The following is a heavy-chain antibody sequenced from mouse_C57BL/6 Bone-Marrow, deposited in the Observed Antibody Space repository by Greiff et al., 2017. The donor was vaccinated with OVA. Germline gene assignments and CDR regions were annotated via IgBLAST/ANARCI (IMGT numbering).Heavy chain of an antibody. CDR3: ARWDLITTVVAPMDY. CDR1: GYTFTSYW. J-gene: IGHJ4*01. Sequence: QVQLQQPGAELVKPGASEKLSCKASGYTFTSYWMHWVKQRPGRGLEWIGRIDPNSGGTKYNEKFKSKATLTVDKPSSTAYMQLSSLTSEDSAVYYCARWDLITTVVAPMDYWGQGTSVTVSS. V-gene: IGHV1-72*01. D-gene: IGHD1-1*01. CDR2: IDPNSGGT.